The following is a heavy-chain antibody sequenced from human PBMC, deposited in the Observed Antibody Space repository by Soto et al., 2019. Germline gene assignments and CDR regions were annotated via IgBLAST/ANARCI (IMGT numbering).Heavy chain of an antibody. CDR3: ARHTPAISISDH. Sequence: PSETLPLTCTVSGGSISSYYWSWIRQPPGKGLEWIGYIYYSGNTYYNPSLKSRVTISVDTSKNQFSLKLSSVTAADTAVYYCARHTPAISISDHWGQGTLVTVSS. CDR2: IYYSGNT. V-gene: IGHV4-59*04. D-gene: IGHD2-15*01. CDR1: GGSISSYY. J-gene: IGHJ4*02.